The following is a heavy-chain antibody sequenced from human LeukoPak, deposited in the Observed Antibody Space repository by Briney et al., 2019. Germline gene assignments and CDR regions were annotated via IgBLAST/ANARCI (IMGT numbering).Heavy chain of an antibody. V-gene: IGHV1-2*02. J-gene: IGHJ4*02. CDR3: ARSVAPRPGSLGY. Sequence: ASVKVSCEASGYTFTGYYMHWVRQAPGQGLEWMGWINPNSGGTNYAQKFQGRVTMTRDTSISTAYMELSRLRSDDTAVYYCARSVAPRPGSLGYWGQGTLVTVSS. CDR2: INPNSGGT. D-gene: IGHD6-6*01. CDR1: GYTFTGYY.